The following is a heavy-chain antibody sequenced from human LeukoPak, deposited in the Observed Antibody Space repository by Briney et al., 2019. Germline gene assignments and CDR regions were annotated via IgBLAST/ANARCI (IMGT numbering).Heavy chain of an antibody. V-gene: IGHV1-69*05. CDR1: GGTFSSYA. CDR3: ASSPPPYYYMDV. CDR2: IIPIFGTA. J-gene: IGHJ6*03. Sequence: ASVKVSCKASGGTFSSYAISWVRQAPGQGLEWTGRIIPIFGTANYAQKFQGRVTITTDESTSTAYMELSSLRSEDTAVYYCASSPPPYYYMDVWGKGTTVTVSS.